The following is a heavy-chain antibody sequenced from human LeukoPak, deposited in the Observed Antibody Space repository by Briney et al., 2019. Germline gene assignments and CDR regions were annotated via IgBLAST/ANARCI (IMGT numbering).Heavy chain of an antibody. V-gene: IGHV3-23*01. CDR1: GGSISSYY. CDR2: ISGSGGST. Sequence: PSETLSLTCIVSGGSISSYYWSWIRQPPGKGLEWVSAISGSGGSTYYADSVKGRFTISRDNSKNTLYLQMNSLRAEDTAVYYCAKEEHPAAAAYWGQGTLVTVSS. J-gene: IGHJ4*02. CDR3: AKEEHPAAAAY. D-gene: IGHD2-15*01.